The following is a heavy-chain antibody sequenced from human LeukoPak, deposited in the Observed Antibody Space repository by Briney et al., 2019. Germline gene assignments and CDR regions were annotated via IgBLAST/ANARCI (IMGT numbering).Heavy chain of an antibody. CDR1: GGSISSYY. V-gene: IGHV4-59*01. CDR2: IYYSGST. D-gene: IGHD3-3*01. CDR3: ARDRYYDFWSGSNDAFDI. Sequence: PSEALSLTCTVSGGSISSYYWSWIRQPPGKGLEWIGYIYYSGSTNYNPSLKSRVTISVDTSKNQFSLKLSSVTAADTAVYYCARDRYYDFWSGSNDAFDIWGQGTMVTVSS. J-gene: IGHJ3*02.